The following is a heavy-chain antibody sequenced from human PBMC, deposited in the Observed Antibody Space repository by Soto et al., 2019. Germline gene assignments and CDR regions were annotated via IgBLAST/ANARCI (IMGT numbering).Heavy chain of an antibody. CDR3: AKDLTWNQADY. CDR2: ISNDGSIT. J-gene: IGHJ4*02. CDR1: GLNFRNYW. V-gene: IGHV3-74*01. D-gene: IGHD1-1*01. Sequence: GGSQRLSSKASGLNFRNYWMHWVRQTPGTGLVWVSRISNDGSITNYADSVKGRFTISRDNAKNTLYLQMNSLRAEDTAVYYCAKDLTWNQADYWGQGALVTVSS.